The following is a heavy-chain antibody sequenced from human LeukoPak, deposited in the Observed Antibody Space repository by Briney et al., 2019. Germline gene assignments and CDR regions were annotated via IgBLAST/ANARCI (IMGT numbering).Heavy chain of an antibody. Sequence: SETLSLTCTVSNGSISNYYWNWIRQPPGKGLEWIGYIYYSGSTNYNPSLKSRVTISVDTSKNQFSLKLSSVTAADTAVYYCARWQGGYYYYYYMDVWGKGTTVTVSS. CDR2: IYYSGST. J-gene: IGHJ6*03. V-gene: IGHV4-59*12. CDR3: ARWQGGYYYYYYMDV. CDR1: NGSISNYY.